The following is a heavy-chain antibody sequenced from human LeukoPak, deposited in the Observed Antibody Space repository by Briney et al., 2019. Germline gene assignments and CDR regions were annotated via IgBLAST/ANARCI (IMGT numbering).Heavy chain of an antibody. CDR2: LSGSGGNT. CDR3: AKHVYGGDLLPET. Sequence: GGSLRLSCAASGFTFSTYAMSWVRQAPGGGLEWVSTLSGSGGNTNYADSVKGRFTISRDNSKNTLYLQMNSLRAEDTAIYYCAKHVYGGDLLPETWGQGTLVTVSS. D-gene: IGHD2-21*01. J-gene: IGHJ4*02. V-gene: IGHV3-23*01. CDR1: GFTFSTYA.